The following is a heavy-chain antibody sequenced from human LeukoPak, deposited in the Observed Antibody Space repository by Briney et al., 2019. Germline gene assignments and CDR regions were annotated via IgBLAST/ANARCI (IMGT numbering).Heavy chain of an antibody. D-gene: IGHD6-13*01. CDR2: IHHSGST. J-gene: IGHJ1*01. V-gene: IGHV4-39*07. CDR1: GGSISSGDYY. CDR3: ARVAAGIGFFQH. Sequence: PSETLSLTCTVSGGSISSGDYYWSWIRQPPGKGLEWIGNIHHSGSTYYNPSLKSRVTLSVDTSKNQLSLKLGSVTAADTAVYYCARVAAGIGFFQHWGQGTLVTVSS.